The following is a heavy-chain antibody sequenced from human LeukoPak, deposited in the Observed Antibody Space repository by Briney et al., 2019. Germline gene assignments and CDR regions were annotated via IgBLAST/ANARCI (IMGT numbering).Heavy chain of an antibody. D-gene: IGHD3-3*01. CDR1: GFTFSRYW. Sequence: KTGGSLRLSCAASGFTFSRYWMHWVRQAPGKGLVWVSSISSSSSYIYYADSVKGRFTISRDNAKNSLYLQMNSLRAEDTAVYYCARSPYDFWSGEFDYWGQGTLVTVSS. CDR3: ARSPYDFWSGEFDY. J-gene: IGHJ4*02. V-gene: IGHV3-21*01. CDR2: ISSSSSYI.